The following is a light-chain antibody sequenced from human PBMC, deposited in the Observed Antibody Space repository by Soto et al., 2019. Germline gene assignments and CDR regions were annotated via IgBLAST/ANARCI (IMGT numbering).Light chain of an antibody. CDR2: DAS. CDR3: QQRSNWPSIT. CDR1: QSVINNF. V-gene: IGKV3-11*01. Sequence: EIVLTQSPGTLSLSPGERATLSCRASQSVINNFLAWYQQKPGQAPRLLIYDASNRATGIPARFSGSGSGTDFTLTISSLEPEDFAVYYCQQRSNWPSITFGQGTRLEIK. J-gene: IGKJ5*01.